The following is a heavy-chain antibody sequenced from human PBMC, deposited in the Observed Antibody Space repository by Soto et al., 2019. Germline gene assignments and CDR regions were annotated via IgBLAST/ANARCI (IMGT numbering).Heavy chain of an antibody. J-gene: IGHJ6*02. D-gene: IGHD2-15*01. CDR1: GFTFSTYG. CDR3: ARMVGHYSWVDV. CDR2: IWDDGSDK. Sequence: QVPLVEPGGGVVQPGRYLILSCEASGFTFSTYGRHWFRQPPVKGLEWVAVIWDDGSDKYYEDSVKGRITTSRDNSKNTVYLQMNTLRGEDTDFYYFARMVGHYSWVDVWGQGATGTVS. V-gene: IGHV3-33*01.